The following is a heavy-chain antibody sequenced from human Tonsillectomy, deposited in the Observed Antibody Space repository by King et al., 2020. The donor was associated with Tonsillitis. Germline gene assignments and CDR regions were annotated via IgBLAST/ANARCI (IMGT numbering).Heavy chain of an antibody. CDR3: ARLWFGELDAFDI. J-gene: IGHJ3*02. Sequence: VQLVESGGGLVQPGGSQRLSCEASGFTFSRFSMNWVRQAPGKGLDWISYISSSSSTIYYADSVKGRFTISRDNAKNSLYLQMNSLRAEDTAVYYCARLWFGELDAFDIWGQGTMVTVSS. V-gene: IGHV3-48*04. D-gene: IGHD3-10*01. CDR1: GFTFSRFS. CDR2: ISSSSSTI.